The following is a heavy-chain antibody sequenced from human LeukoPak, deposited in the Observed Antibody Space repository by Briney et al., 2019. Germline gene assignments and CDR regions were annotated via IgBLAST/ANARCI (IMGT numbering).Heavy chain of an antibody. CDR1: GFTFSSYA. CDR3: ARGAHIVVVPAATGADYFDS. J-gene: IGHJ4*02. D-gene: IGHD2-2*01. V-gene: IGHV3-30-3*01. CDR2: ISYGGSNK. Sequence: GGSLRLSCAASGFTFSSYAIHWVRQAPGKGLEWVAVISYGGSNKYYADSVKGRFTISRDNSKNTLYLQMNSLRAKDTAVYYCARGAHIVVVPAATGADYFDSWGQGTLVTVSS.